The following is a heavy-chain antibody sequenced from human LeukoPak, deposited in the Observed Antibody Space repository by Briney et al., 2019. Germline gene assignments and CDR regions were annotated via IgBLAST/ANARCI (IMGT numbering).Heavy chain of an antibody. J-gene: IGHJ4*02. CDR2: ISSSSYI. V-gene: IGHV3-21*01. D-gene: IGHD6-19*01. CDR3: ARSLAVAGFDY. Sequence: KSGGSLRLSCAASGFTFSSYSMNWVRQAPGKGLEWVSSISSSSYIYYADSVKGRFTISRDNAKNSLYLQMNSLRAEGTAVYYCARSLAVAGFDYWGQGTLVTVSS. CDR1: GFTFSSYS.